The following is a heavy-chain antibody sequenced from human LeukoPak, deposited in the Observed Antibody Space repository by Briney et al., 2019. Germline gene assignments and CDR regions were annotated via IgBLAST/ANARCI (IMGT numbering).Heavy chain of an antibody. Sequence: GGSLRLSRAASGFTVSSNYMSWVRQAPGKGLEWVSVIYSGGSTYYADSVKGRFTISRDNSKNTLYLQMNSLRAEDTAVYYCARVQFLAPYYYYYMDVWGKGTTVTISS. J-gene: IGHJ6*03. V-gene: IGHV3-53*01. CDR2: IYSGGST. CDR3: ARVQFLAPYYYYYMDV. CDR1: GFTVSSNY.